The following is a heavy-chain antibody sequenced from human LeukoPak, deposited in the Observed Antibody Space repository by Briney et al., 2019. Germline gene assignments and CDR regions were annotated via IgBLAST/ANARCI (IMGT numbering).Heavy chain of an antibody. CDR3: ARGAHMITVTRTFDY. Sequence: SETLSLTCIVSGYSISSGYYWNWIRQPPGKGLEWIGYIYYSGSTNYNPSLKSRVTISVDTSKNQFSLKLSSVTAADTAVYYCARGAHMITVTRTFDYWGQGTLVTVSS. V-gene: IGHV4-61*01. CDR2: IYYSGST. CDR1: GYSISSGYY. J-gene: IGHJ4*02. D-gene: IGHD4-11*01.